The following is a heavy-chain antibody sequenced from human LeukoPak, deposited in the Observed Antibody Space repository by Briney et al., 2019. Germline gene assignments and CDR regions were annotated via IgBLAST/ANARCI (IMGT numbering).Heavy chain of an antibody. D-gene: IGHD1-26*01. CDR2: IRSKPQSYAT. V-gene: IGHV3-73*01. CDR3: GRVGPSTVVDY. CDR1: EVTFGGSA. Sequence: GGSLRLSSGASEVTFGGSAIQWVRRASGKGLEWVGRIRSKPQSYATAYDESLKGRFTISRDDSKNTAYLQMSSLKIEDTAVFYCGRVGPSTVVDYWGQGTQVTVSS. J-gene: IGHJ4*02.